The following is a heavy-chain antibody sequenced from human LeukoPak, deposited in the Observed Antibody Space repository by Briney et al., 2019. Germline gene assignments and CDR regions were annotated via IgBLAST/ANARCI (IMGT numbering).Heavy chain of an antibody. V-gene: IGHV3-7*01. CDR1: GFTFRSYW. Sequence: PGESLRLSCAASGFTFRSYWMSWVRQAPGKGLEWVANMKLDGSEEYYVDSVKGRFTISSDNAKNSLYLQMNSLRVDDTAVYYCARWARYCSSGSCYSWFDPWGQGTLVTVSS. J-gene: IGHJ5*02. D-gene: IGHD2-15*01. CDR2: MKLDGSEE. CDR3: ARWARYCSSGSCYSWFDP.